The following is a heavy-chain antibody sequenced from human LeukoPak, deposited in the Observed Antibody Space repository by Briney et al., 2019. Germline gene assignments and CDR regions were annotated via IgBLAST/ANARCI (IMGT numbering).Heavy chain of an antibody. D-gene: IGHD3-9*01. Sequence: ASVKVSRKASEATFSNSAISWVRLAPGQGLEWMGGIIPMFDTAHYAEKFQGRVTISADESTNTVYMELRGLRSEDTAVYYCARDDNDILTGYFDSWGQGTLVTVSS. CDR3: ARDDNDILTGYFDS. CDR1: EATFSNSA. CDR2: IIPMFDTA. V-gene: IGHV1-69*13. J-gene: IGHJ5*01.